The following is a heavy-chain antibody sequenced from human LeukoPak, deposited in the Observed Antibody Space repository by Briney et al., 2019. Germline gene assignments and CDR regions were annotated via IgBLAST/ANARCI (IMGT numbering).Heavy chain of an antibody. V-gene: IGHV3-30*02. CDR3: AKGARYQPLLHHYFDY. Sequence: GGSLRLSCAASGFTFSSYGMHWVRQAPGKGLEWVAFIRYDGSNKYYADSVKGRFTISRDNSKNTLYLQMNSLRAEDTAVYYCAKGARYQPLLHHYFDYWGQGTLVTVSS. CDR1: GFTFSSYG. CDR2: IRYDGSNK. D-gene: IGHD2-2*01. J-gene: IGHJ4*02.